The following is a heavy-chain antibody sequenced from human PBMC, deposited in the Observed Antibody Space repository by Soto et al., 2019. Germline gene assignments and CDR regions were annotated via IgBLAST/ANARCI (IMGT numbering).Heavy chain of an antibody. Sequence: QAQLQESGPGLVKPSQTLSLTCTVSGGSISSYFWSWIRQPPGKGLEWIGHISDSGNTNYNPSLRSRVIISVDTSKNHLSLKLGSVTAADTAVYYCASHYRTGWYGFDYWGKGTLVTVSS. J-gene: IGHJ4*02. D-gene: IGHD6-19*01. CDR3: ASHYRTGWYGFDY. CDR2: ISDSGNT. CDR1: GGSISSYF. V-gene: IGHV4-59*08.